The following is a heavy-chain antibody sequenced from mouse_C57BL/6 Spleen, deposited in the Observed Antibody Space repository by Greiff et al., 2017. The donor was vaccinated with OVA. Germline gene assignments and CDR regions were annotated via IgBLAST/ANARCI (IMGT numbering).Heavy chain of an antibody. V-gene: IGHV7-3*01. Sequence: EVKLMESGGGLVQPGGSLSLSCAASGFTFTDYYMSWVRQPPGKALEWLGFIRNKANGYTTEYSASVKGRFTISRDNSQSILYLQMNALRAEDSATYYCARYEGYFDYWGQGTTLTVSS. J-gene: IGHJ2*01. CDR2: IRNKANGYTT. CDR3: ARYEGYFDY. CDR1: GFTFTDYY.